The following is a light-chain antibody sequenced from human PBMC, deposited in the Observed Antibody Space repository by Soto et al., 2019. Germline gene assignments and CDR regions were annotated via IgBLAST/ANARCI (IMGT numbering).Light chain of an antibody. Sequence: EIVVTQSPATLSVSPGERATLSCRASRSVSSNLAWYQQKPGQAPRLLIYGASTRATGLPARFSGSGSGTEFTLTISSLQSEDFAAYYCQQYDNWPLTFGGGTKVEIK. CDR3: QQYDNWPLT. J-gene: IGKJ4*01. V-gene: IGKV3-15*01. CDR2: GAS. CDR1: RSVSSN.